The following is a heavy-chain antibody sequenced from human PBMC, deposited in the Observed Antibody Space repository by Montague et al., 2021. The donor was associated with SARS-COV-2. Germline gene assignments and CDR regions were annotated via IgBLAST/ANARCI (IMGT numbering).Heavy chain of an antibody. CDR1: GGPISSYY. CDR2: IYYSGST. D-gene: IGHD3-22*01. J-gene: IGHJ4*02. CDR3: ARGMHYYDSSGYYFDY. V-gene: IGHV4-59*01. Sequence: SETLSLTCTVSGGPISSYYWSWIRQPPGKGLEWIGYIYYSGSTNYNPSLKSRVTISVDTSKNQFSLKLSSVTAADTAAYYCARGMHYYDSSGYYFDYWGQGTLVTVSS.